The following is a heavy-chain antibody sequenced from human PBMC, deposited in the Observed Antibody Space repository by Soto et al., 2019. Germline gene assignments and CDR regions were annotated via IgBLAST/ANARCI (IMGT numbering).Heavy chain of an antibody. CDR2: IYPGDSDT. CDR3: ARHGYESWEPYGMDV. CDR1: GYSFTSYW. V-gene: IGHV5-51*01. J-gene: IGHJ6*02. Sequence: GQSLKISGKGSGYSFTSYWIGWVPQMTGKGLEWMGIIYPGDSDTRYRPSFTGQVTISADKSISTAYLQWSSLKASDTAMYYCARHGYESWEPYGMDVWGQGTTVTVSS. D-gene: IGHD3-22*01.